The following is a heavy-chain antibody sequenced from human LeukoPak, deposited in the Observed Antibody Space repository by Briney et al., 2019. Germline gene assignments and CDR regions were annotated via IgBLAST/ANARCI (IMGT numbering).Heavy chain of an antibody. D-gene: IGHD4-17*01. V-gene: IGHV3-21*01. CDR1: GFTFSSYS. Sequence: GGSLRLSCAASGFTFSSYSMNWVRQAPGKGLEWVSSISSSSSYIYYAVSVKGRFTISRDSSKNTLYLQMNSLRAEDTAMYYCAKAAVPRYYFYYMDVWGKGTTVTVSS. CDR3: AKAAVPRYYFYYMDV. CDR2: ISSSSSYI. J-gene: IGHJ6*03.